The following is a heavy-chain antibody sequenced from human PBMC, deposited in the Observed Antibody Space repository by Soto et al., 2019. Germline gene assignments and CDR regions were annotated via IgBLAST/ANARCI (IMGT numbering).Heavy chain of an antibody. CDR1: GGYFNDNY. D-gene: IGHD3-10*01. V-gene: IGHV4-34*01. J-gene: IGHJ5*02. Sequence: QVQLQQWGAGLLKPSETLSLSCAVYGGYFNDNYYTWFRQPPGKGLEWIGEISRSGTTKYIPSLKSRASLSFDASKTQVSLKVTSVTAADTAVYYCATWLWFGTRVELWGQGDLVTVSS. CDR3: ATWLWFGTRVEL. CDR2: ISRSGTT.